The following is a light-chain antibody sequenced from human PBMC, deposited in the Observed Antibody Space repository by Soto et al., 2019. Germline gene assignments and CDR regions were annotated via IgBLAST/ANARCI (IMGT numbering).Light chain of an antibody. J-gene: IGLJ1*01. CDR3: AAWDDSLSGYG. CDR1: SSNIGSNY. CDR2: RNN. Sequence: QSVLTQPPSASGTPGQRVTISCSGSSSNIGSNYVYWYQQLPGTAPKLLIYRNNQRPSGVPDRFSGSKSGTSASLAISGLRFEDEADYYCAAWDDSLSGYGFGTGTQLTVL. V-gene: IGLV1-47*01.